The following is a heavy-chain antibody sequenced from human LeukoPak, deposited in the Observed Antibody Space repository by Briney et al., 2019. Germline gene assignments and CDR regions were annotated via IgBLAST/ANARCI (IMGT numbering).Heavy chain of an antibody. J-gene: IGHJ4*02. CDR2: IIPIFGTA. D-gene: IGHD3-22*01. CDR1: GGTFSSYA. V-gene: IGHV1-69*13. CDR3: ASGGDYYDSSGYYYFY. Sequence: ASVKVSCKASGGTFSSYAISWVRQAPGQGLEWMGGIIPIFGTANYAQKFQRRVTITADESTSTAYMELSSPRSEDTAVYYCASGGDYYDSSGYYYFYWGQGTLVTVSS.